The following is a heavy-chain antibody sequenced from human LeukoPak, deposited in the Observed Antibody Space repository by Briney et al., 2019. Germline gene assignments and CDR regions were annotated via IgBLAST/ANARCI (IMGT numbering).Heavy chain of an antibody. CDR2: IYYSGHT. V-gene: IGHV4-61*01. CDR1: GGSVSSGSYY. Sequence: SETLSLTCTVSGGSVSSGSYYWSWIRQPPGKGLEWIGYIYYSGHTKYNPSLKSRVTISGDTSKNQFSLKLSSVTAADTAVYYCAREQASTASFDYWGQGTVVTVSS. D-gene: IGHD4-11*01. J-gene: IGHJ4*02. CDR3: AREQASTASFDY.